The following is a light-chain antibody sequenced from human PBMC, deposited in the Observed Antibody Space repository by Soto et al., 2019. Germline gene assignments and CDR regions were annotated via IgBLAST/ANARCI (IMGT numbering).Light chain of an antibody. CDR2: DAS. Sequence: EIVLTQSPATLSLSPGEIATLSCRASQSVGRNLAWYQQKPGQAPGLLIYDASKRATGIPARFSASGSGTDLTLTLSSRRPEDCAVYYCQQWSKGPSLTFGGGTKVDIK. CDR1: QSVGRN. V-gene: IGKV3-11*01. J-gene: IGKJ4*02. CDR3: QQWSKGPSLT.